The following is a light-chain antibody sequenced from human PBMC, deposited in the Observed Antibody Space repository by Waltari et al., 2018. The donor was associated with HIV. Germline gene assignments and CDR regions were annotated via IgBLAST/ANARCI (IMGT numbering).Light chain of an antibody. V-gene: IGLV3-1*01. CDR1: KLGDKY. CDR3: QAWDSDTPKV. CDR2: KDG. Sequence: SYELTPLPSVSVSPGQTARIPCSRDKLGDKYACWYKKKPGQSPVLVIYKDGKRPSGIPARFSGFNSGNTATLTISGTQAMDEADYYCQAWDSDTPKVFGGGTKLTVL. J-gene: IGLJ2*01.